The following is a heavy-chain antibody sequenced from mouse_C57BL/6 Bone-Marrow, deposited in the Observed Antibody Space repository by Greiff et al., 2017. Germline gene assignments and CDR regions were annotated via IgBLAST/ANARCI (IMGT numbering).Heavy chain of an antibody. J-gene: IGHJ2*01. D-gene: IGHD2-5*01. CDR3: ARRGAYYSNVFDY. CDR1: GYTFTSYG. CDR2: IYPRSGNT. V-gene: IGHV1-81*01. Sequence: QVQLQQPGAELVRPGSSVKLSCKASGYTFTSYGISWVKQRTGQGLEWIGEIYPRSGNTYYNEKFKGKATLTADKSSSTAYMELRSLTSEDSAVYFCARRGAYYSNVFDYWGQGTTLTVSS.